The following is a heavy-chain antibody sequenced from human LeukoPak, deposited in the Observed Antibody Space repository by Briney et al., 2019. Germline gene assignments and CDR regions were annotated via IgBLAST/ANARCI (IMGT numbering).Heavy chain of an antibody. CDR3: ARVGVDYSNYSRYRGYYYMDV. J-gene: IGHJ6*03. CDR2: IYTSGST. Sequence: PSETLSLTCTVSGGSITNYYWSWIRQPPGEGLEWIGRIYTSGSTNYNPSLKSRVTMSVDTSKNQFSLKLSSVTAADTAVYYCARVGVDYSNYSRYRGYYYMDVWGKGTTVTVSS. V-gene: IGHV4-4*07. D-gene: IGHD4-11*01. CDR1: GGSITNYY.